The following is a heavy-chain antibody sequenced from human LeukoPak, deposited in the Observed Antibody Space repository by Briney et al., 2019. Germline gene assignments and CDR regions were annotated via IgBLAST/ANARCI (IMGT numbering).Heavy chain of an antibody. D-gene: IGHD1-26*01. J-gene: IGHJ4*02. CDR1: GFTFSSYS. V-gene: IGHV3-30*18. CDR3: AKLGATSDY. CDR2: ISYDGSNK. Sequence: GGSLRFSCAASGFTFSSYSMNWVRQAPGKGLEWVAVISYDGSNKYYADSVKGRFTISRDNSKNTLYLQMNSLRAEDTAVYYCAKLGATSDYWGQGTLVTVSS.